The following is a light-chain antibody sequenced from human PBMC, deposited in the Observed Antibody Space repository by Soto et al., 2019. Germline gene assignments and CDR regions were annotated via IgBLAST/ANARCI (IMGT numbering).Light chain of an antibody. V-gene: IGLV2-14*03. CDR2: DVS. J-gene: IGLJ1*01. Sequence: QSVLTQPASVSGSPGQSITILCTGTSSDVGGYNYVSWYQHHPGKAPKLIIFDVSNRPSGISNRFSGSKSGNTASLTISGLQAEDEADYYCISYTSSSPYVFGTGTKLTVL. CDR3: ISYTSSSPYV. CDR1: SSDVGGYNY.